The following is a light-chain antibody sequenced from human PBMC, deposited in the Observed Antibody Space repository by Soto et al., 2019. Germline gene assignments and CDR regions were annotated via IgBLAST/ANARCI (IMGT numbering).Light chain of an antibody. CDR1: QTISNY. V-gene: IGKV1-5*01. CDR3: QQYISAYT. Sequence: DIPMTQSPSTLSAFVGDRVTITCRASQTISNYLAWYQQKPGKAPNLLIYDASILESGVPSRFSGSGSGTEITLIISSLQPDDFATYYCQQYISAYTFGQGTNLEI. J-gene: IGKJ2*01. CDR2: DAS.